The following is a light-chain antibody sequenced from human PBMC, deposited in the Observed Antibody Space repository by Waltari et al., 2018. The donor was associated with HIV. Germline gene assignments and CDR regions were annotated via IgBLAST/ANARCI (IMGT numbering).Light chain of an antibody. V-gene: IGLV1-44*01. CDR2: GNY. CDR3: ASWDASLNGWV. J-gene: IGLJ3*02. Sequence: QSVVTQPPSVSGTPGQTVTISCSGSTSNLGIKTVNWYQPLPGTAPKPLIYGNYQRPSGVPDRFSAPKSCTSASLAISGLQSEDEADYYCASWDASLNGWVFGGGTKLTVL. CDR1: TSNLGIKT.